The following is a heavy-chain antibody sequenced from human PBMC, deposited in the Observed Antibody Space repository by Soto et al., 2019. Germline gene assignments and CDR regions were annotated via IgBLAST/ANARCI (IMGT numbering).Heavy chain of an antibody. CDR2: IRSKTDGGTT. CDR3: ARGLLKVEGGAFDI. J-gene: IGHJ3*02. Sequence: GGSLRLSCAASAFTFSNAWMNWVRQAPGKGLEWVGRIRSKTDGGTTDYAAPVKGRFTISRDSSKSTLYLQMNSLRAEDTAMYYCARGLLKVEGGAFDIWRQGTMVTVSS. D-gene: IGHD3-16*01. V-gene: IGHV3-15*01. CDR1: AFTFSNAW.